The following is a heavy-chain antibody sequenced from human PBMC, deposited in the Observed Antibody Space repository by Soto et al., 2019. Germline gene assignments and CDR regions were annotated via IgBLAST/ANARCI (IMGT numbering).Heavy chain of an antibody. CDR1: GFFCSSYD. D-gene: IGHD6-19*01. Sequence: GGSLRLSCAASGFFCSSYDMSWVRQAPGRGLEWVSTILVDGRTFYVDSVKGRFTISRDSSQNTVYLQMNSLTVGDTALYYCAKDNASIAVAGGFFDYWGQGTLVTVSS. J-gene: IGHJ4*02. CDR2: ILVDGRT. V-gene: IGHV3-23*01. CDR3: AKDNASIAVAGGFFDY.